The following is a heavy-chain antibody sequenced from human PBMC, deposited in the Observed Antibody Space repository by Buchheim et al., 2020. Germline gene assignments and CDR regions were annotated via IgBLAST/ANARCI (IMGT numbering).Heavy chain of an antibody. CDR2: ISYDGSNK. J-gene: IGHJ4*02. D-gene: IGHD5-24*01. V-gene: IGHV3-30*18. Sequence: QVQLVESGGGVVQPGRSLRLSCAASGFTFSSYGMHWVRQAPGKGLEWVAVISYDGSNKYYAESVKGRFTISSDNSQNTLYLQMNSLRAEDTAVYDGAKDFGYNLIFDYWGQGTL. CDR1: GFTFSSYG. CDR3: AKDFGYNLIFDY.